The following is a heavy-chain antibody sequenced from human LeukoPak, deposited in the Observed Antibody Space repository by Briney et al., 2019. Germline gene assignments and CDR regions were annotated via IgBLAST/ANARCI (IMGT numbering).Heavy chain of an antibody. V-gene: IGHV3-23*01. CDR2: ISGSGGST. CDR3: ARRGRGSYSNYYYMDV. Sequence: PGGSLRLSCAASGFTFSSYAMNWVRQAPGKGLEWVSAISGSGGSTYYADSVKGPFTISRDNAKNSLYLQMNSLRAEDTAVYYCARRGRGSYSNYYYMDVWGRGTTVTVSS. CDR1: GFTFSSYA. D-gene: IGHD1-26*01. J-gene: IGHJ6*03.